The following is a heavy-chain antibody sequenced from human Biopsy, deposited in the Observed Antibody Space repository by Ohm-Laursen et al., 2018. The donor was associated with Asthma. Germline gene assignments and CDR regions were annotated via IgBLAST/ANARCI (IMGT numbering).Heavy chain of an antibody. CDR2: INSVFGTT. Sequence: SVKVSCKSLGGTFNTYVIGWVRQAPGQGLEWMGGINSVFGTTTYPQKFQDRVTITADDSTSTVYMELSSLRSEDTAMYYCARKAGSCISRTCYSLDFWGQGTLITVSS. J-gene: IGHJ4*02. D-gene: IGHD2-2*01. CDR3: ARKAGSCISRTCYSLDF. CDR1: GGTFNTYV. V-gene: IGHV1-69*13.